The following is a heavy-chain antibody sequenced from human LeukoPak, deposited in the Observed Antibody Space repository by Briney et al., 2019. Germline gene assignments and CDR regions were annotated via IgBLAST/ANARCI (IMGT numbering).Heavy chain of an antibody. CDR3: ARRTSKVPEDYYDSSGYYSGAFDI. CDR1: GGSISSSSYY. J-gene: IGHJ3*02. CDR2: IYYSGST. D-gene: IGHD3-22*01. V-gene: IGHV4-39*01. Sequence: SETLSLTCTVSGGSISSSSYYWGWIRQPPGKGLEWLGSIYYSGSTYYNPSLKSRVTISVDTSKNQFSLKLSSVTAADTAVYYCARRTSKVPEDYYDSSGYYSGAFDIWGQGTMVTVSS.